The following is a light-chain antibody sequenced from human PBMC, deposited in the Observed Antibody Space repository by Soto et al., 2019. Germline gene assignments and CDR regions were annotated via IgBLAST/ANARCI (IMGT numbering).Light chain of an antibody. CDR3: QQRSDWPST. V-gene: IGKV3-11*01. CDR1: QSVNIY. J-gene: IGKJ4*01. CDR2: DTS. Sequence: EIVLTQSPVTLSLSPGERATLSCRASQSVNIYLAWYQQKPGQAPRLLIYDTSSRATGIPARFSGSGSGTDFTLTISSLEPEDFAVYYCQQRSDWPSTFGGGTKVDIK.